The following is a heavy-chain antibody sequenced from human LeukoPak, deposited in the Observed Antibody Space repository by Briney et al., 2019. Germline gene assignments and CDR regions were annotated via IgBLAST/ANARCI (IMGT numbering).Heavy chain of an antibody. V-gene: IGHV4-59*01. J-gene: IGHJ6*03. CDR3: AREIRPGNYYYYMDV. Sequence: PSETLSLTCTVSGGSISSYYWSWIRQPPGKGLEWIGYIHYTGSTNYNPSLKSRVTISVDTSKNQFSLKLSSVTAADTAVYYCAREIRPGNYYYYMDVWGKGTTVTISS. CDR2: IHYTGST. D-gene: IGHD1-14*01. CDR1: GGSISSYY.